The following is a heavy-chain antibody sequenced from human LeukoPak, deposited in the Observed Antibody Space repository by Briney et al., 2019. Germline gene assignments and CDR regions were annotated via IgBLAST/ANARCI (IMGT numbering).Heavy chain of an antibody. D-gene: IGHD1-14*01. J-gene: IGHJ3*02. Sequence: ASVKVSCKASGGTFSSYAISWVRQAPGQGLEWMGGIIPIFGTANYAQKFQGRVTITADESTSTAYMELSSLRSEDTAVYYCARGGYGYNRNKDDAFDIWGQGTMVTVSS. CDR1: GGTFSSYA. CDR3: ARGGYGYNRNKDDAFDI. CDR2: IIPIFGTA. V-gene: IGHV1-69*13.